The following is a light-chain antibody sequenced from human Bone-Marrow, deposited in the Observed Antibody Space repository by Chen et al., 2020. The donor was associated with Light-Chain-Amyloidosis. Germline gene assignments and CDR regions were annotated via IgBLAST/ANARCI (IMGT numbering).Light chain of an antibody. Sequence: SYVLTQPSSAAVAPGKTAPLACGGNNIGFTSVHWYQQTPGQAPLLVVYDVSDRPSGSPERLSGSNSGNTATLTISRVEAGDEADYYCQVWDRSSDRPVFGGGTKLTVL. CDR3: QVWDRSSDRPV. J-gene: IGLJ3*02. V-gene: IGLV3-21*03. CDR2: DVS. CDR1: NIGFTS.